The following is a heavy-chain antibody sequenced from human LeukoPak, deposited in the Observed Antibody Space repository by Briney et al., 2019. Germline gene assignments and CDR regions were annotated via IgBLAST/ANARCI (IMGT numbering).Heavy chain of an antibody. V-gene: IGHV4-59*01. D-gene: IGHD3-3*01. CDR1: GGSISSYY. CDR2: IYYSGST. CDR3: ARARGPNFWSGYYFDY. J-gene: IGHJ4*02. Sequence: SETLSLTCTVSGGSISSYYWSWIRQPPGKGLEWIGYIYYSGSTDYNPSLESRVTISVDTSKNQFSLKLSSVTAADTAVYYCARARGPNFWSGYYFDYWGQGTLVTVSS.